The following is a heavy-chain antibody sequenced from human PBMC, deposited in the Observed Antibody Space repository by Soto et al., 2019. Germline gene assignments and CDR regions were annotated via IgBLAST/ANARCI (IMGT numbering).Heavy chain of an antibody. CDR1: GYTFTGYY. CDR3: ARDRGYSYCIRRNYYGMDV. D-gene: IGHD5-18*01. CDR2: INPNSGGT. J-gene: IGHJ6*02. V-gene: IGHV1-2*02. Sequence: ASVKVSCKASGYTFTGYYMHWVRQAPGQGLEWMGWINPNSGGTNYAQKFQGRVTMTRDTSISTAYMELSRLRSDDTAVYYCARDRGYSYCIRRNYYGMDVWGQGTPVTVYS.